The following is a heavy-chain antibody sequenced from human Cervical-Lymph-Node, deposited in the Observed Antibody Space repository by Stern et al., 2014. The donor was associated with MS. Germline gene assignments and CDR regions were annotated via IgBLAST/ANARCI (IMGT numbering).Heavy chain of an antibody. Sequence: QVQLQESGLGLVKPSETLSLTCSVSGGPVSSYYWSWIRQSPGKGLEWIGYMYYNGGANYNPSPKSRVSMSLDTSKNYLSLNLSSVTAADTAVYYCARVLPEQHLVRVWYFDLWGRGTLVTVSS. J-gene: IGHJ2*01. V-gene: IGHV4-59*02. CDR2: MYYNGGA. D-gene: IGHD6-13*01. CDR1: GGPVSSYY. CDR3: ARVLPEQHLVRVWYFDL.